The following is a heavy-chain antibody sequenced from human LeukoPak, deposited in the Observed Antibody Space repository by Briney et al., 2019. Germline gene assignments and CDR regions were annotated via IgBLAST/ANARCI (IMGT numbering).Heavy chain of an antibody. D-gene: IGHD1-26*01. J-gene: IGHJ4*02. CDR1: GGSISSSSYY. Sequence: SETLSLTCTVSGGSISSSSYYWGWIRQPPGKGLEWIGSIYYSGSTYYNPSLKSRVTISVDTSKNQFSLKLSSATAADTAVYYCATIMGATIDWGQGTLVTVSS. V-gene: IGHV4-39*01. CDR3: ATIMGATID. CDR2: IYYSGST.